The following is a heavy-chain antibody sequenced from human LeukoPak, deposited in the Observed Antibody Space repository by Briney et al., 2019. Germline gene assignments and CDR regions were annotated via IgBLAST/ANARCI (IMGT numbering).Heavy chain of an antibody. Sequence: SETLSLTCTVSGGSISSSSYYWGWIRQPPGKGLEWIGSIYYSGSTYYNPSLKSRVTISVDTSKNQFSLKLSSVTAADTAVYYCARGGYYYDSSGFYYGEDYYYGMDVWGQGTTVTVSS. V-gene: IGHV4-39*07. CDR1: GGSISSSSYY. D-gene: IGHD3-22*01. J-gene: IGHJ6*02. CDR2: IYYSGST. CDR3: ARGGYYYDSSGFYYGEDYYYGMDV.